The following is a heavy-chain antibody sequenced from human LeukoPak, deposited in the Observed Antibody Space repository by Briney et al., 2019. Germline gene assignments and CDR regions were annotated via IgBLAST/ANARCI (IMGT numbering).Heavy chain of an antibody. D-gene: IGHD4-23*01. CDR3: ASSYGGKYNWFDP. V-gene: IGHV1-69*05. CDR2: IIPIFGTA. Sequence: ASVTVSCKDSGGTFSSYAISWVRQAPGQGLEWMGGIIPIFGTANYAQKFQGRVTITTDESTSTAYMELSSLRSEDTAVYYCASSYGGKYNWFDPWGQGTLVTVSS. CDR1: GGTFSSYA. J-gene: IGHJ5*02.